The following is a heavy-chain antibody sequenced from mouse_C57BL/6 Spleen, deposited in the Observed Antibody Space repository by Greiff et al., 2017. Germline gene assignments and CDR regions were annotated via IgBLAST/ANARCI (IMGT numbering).Heavy chain of an antibody. CDR1: GFTFTDYY. Sequence: EVQLQQSGGGLVQPGGSLSLSCAASGFTFTDYYMSWVRQPPGKALEWLGFIRNKANGYTTEYSASVKGRFTISRDNSQSILYLQMNALRAEDSATYYCARYKLAFDYWGQGTTLTVSS. J-gene: IGHJ2*01. D-gene: IGHD4-1*01. V-gene: IGHV7-3*01. CDR2: IRNKANGYTT. CDR3: ARYKLAFDY.